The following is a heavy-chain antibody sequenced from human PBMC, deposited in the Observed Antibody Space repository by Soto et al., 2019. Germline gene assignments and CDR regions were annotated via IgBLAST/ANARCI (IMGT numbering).Heavy chain of an antibody. CDR2: ISYDGSNK. Sequence: QVQLVESGGGVVQPGRSLRLSCAASGFTFSSYAMHWVRQAPGKGLEWVAVISYDGSNKYYADSVKGRFTISRDNSKNTLYLQMNSLRAEDTAVYYCASQDIVGVVAAKVAAFDIWGQGTMVTVSS. CDR1: GFTFSSYA. CDR3: ASQDIVGVVAAKVAAFDI. J-gene: IGHJ3*02. V-gene: IGHV3-30-3*01. D-gene: IGHD2-15*01.